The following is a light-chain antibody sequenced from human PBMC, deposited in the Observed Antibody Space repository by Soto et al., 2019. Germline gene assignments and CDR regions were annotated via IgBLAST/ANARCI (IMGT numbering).Light chain of an antibody. V-gene: IGKV1-6*01. J-gene: IGKJ1*01. CDR3: LQDYNCPRT. CDR2: TAS. CDR1: QDIGND. Sequence: IQMTQSPSSMSASVGDRVTITCRASQDIGNDLGWYQQKPGKAPRLLISTASTLESGVPARFSGSGSGTHFILTISSLQPEDFATYFCLQDYNCPRTFGQGTQVEI.